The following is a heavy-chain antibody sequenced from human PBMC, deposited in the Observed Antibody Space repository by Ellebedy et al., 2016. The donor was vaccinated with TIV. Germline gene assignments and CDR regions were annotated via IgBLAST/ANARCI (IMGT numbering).Heavy chain of an antibody. CDR1: GLTFSVYA. CDR2: IGGLDTAT. CDR3: ARALYYFDF. V-gene: IGHV3-23*05. Sequence: GESLKISCAASGLTFSVYAMTWVRQAPGKGLEWISAIGGLDTATYYADSVKGRFTISRDNSKDTLYLQMNSLRAEDTAVYYCARALYYFDFWGQGTLVTVSS. J-gene: IGHJ4*02. D-gene: IGHD1-26*01.